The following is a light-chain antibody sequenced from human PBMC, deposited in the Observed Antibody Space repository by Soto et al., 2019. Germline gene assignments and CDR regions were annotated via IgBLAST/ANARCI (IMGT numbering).Light chain of an antibody. CDR1: SSNIGSNY. Sequence: QSVLTQPPSASGTPGQRVTISCSGSSSNIGSNYVYWYQQFPGTAPKLLIYSNNQRPSGVPDRFSASKSGTSASLAISGLRYEDEADYYCSAWDDVLSVVGFGGGTKLTVL. CDR2: SNN. CDR3: SAWDDVLSVVG. J-gene: IGLJ2*01. V-gene: IGLV1-47*02.